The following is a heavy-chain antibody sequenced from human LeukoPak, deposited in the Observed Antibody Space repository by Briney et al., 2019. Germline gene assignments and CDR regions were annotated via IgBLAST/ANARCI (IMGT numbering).Heavy chain of an antibody. V-gene: IGHV3-48*03. CDR2: ISRSGITI. Sequence: PGGSLRLSCAASGFTFSSYEMNWVRQAPGKGLEWVSYISRSGITIYYADSVKGRLTLSRDNAKNSLYLQMNSLRAEDTAVYYCARTGGSYPYYFEYWGQGTLVTVSS. J-gene: IGHJ4*02. D-gene: IGHD1-26*01. CDR3: ARTGGSYPYYFEY. CDR1: GFTFSSYE.